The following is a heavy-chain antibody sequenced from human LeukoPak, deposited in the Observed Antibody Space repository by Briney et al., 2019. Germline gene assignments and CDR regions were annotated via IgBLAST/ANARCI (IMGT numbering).Heavy chain of an antibody. CDR1: GGSISSSSYY. Sequence: SETLSLTCAVSGGSISSSSYYWGWIRQPPGKGMEWIGSIYYSGSTYYNPSLKSRVTISVDTSKNQFSLKLSSVTAADTAVYYCARHQGSGYYYPFDYWGQGTLVTVSS. J-gene: IGHJ4*02. V-gene: IGHV4-39*01. D-gene: IGHD3-22*01. CDR3: ARHQGSGYYYPFDY. CDR2: IYYSGST.